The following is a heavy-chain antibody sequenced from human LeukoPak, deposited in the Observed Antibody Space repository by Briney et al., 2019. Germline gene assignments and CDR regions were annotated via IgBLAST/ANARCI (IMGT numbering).Heavy chain of an antibody. V-gene: IGHV4-4*07. Sequence: PSETLSLTCTVSGGSISGYYWSWIRQPAGKGLEWIGRIYTSGSTNYNPSLKSRVTMSVDTSKNQFSLKLSSVTAADTAVYYCARANTYYYDSSGYSPEVYYFDYWGQGTLVTVSS. CDR2: IYTSGST. D-gene: IGHD3-22*01. CDR1: GGSISGYY. J-gene: IGHJ4*02. CDR3: ARANTYYYDSSGYSPEVYYFDY.